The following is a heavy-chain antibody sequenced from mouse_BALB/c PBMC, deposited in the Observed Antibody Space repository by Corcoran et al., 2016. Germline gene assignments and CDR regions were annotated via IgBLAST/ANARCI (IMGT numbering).Heavy chain of an antibody. CDR1: GYTFTNYG. Sequence: QIQLVQSGPELKKPGETVKISCKASGYTFTNYGMNWVKQAPGKGLKWMAWINTYTGAPTYADDFKGRFAFSLETSASTAYLQINNLKNEDMATYFCAREPYAMDYWGQGTSVTVSS. CDR2: INTYTGAP. CDR3: AREPYAMDY. J-gene: IGHJ4*01. V-gene: IGHV9-1*02.